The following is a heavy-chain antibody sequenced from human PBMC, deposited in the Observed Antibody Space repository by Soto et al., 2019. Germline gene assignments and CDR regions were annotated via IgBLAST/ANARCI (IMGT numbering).Heavy chain of an antibody. Sequence: GESLKISCKGSGYSFTSYWISWVRQMPGKGLEWMGRIDPSDSYTNYSPSFQGHVTISADKSISTAYLQWSSLKVSDTAMYYCARLEVEMATTTTLDYWGQGTLVTVSS. D-gene: IGHD5-12*01. CDR1: GYSFTSYW. J-gene: IGHJ4*02. CDR2: IDPSDSYT. CDR3: ARLEVEMATTTTLDY. V-gene: IGHV5-10-1*01.